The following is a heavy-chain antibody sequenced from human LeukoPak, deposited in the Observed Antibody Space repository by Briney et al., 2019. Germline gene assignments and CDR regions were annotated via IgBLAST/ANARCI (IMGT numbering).Heavy chain of an antibody. V-gene: IGHV3-48*03. CDR1: GITFRSYE. D-gene: IGHD1-26*01. Sequence: GGSLRLSCAVSGITFRSYEMNWVRQAPGKGLEWVSYISGSGGSIYYADAVKGRFTISRDNARDSFYLQLNSLRAEDTALYYSATYLVGPTLDYWGQGALVTVSS. CDR2: ISGSGGSI. CDR3: ATYLVGPTLDY. J-gene: IGHJ4*02.